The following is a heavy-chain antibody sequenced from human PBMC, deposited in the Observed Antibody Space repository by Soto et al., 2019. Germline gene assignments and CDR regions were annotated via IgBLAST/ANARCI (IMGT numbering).Heavy chain of an antibody. D-gene: IGHD6-19*01. CDR2: IYYSGST. J-gene: IGHJ4*02. V-gene: IGHV4-30-4*01. CDR3: ARDPLRMYSSGGFDY. Sequence: SETLSLTCSVSGGSINSGDYYWSWIRQSPGKGLEWIGYIYYSGSTYYNPSLKSRSTISIDTSKNTLYLQMNSLRAEDTAVYYCARDPLRMYSSGGFDYWGQGTLVTVSS. CDR1: GGSINSGDYY.